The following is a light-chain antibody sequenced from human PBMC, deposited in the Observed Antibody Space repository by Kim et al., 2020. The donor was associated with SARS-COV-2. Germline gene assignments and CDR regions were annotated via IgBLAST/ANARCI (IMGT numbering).Light chain of an antibody. CDR2: GAS. Sequence: EIVLTQSPGTLSLSPGERATLSCRASQSVSSSYLAWYQHKPGQAPRLLIYGASSRATGIPDRFSGSGSGTDFTLTISRLEPEDFAVYYCQQYATFGQGTKVDIK. CDR3: QQYAT. J-gene: IGKJ1*01. CDR1: QSVSSSY. V-gene: IGKV3-20*01.